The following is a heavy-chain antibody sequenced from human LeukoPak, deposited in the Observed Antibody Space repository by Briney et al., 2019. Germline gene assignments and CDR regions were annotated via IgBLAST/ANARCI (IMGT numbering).Heavy chain of an antibody. CDR2: IYPGDSDA. CDR3: ARGPITGTTGVDY. Sequence: GESLKISCKGSGYSFTSYWIGWVRQMPGKGLEWMGIIYPGDSDARYSPSFQGQVTISADKSISTAYLQWSSLKASDAAMYYCARGPITGTTGVDYWGQGTLVTVSS. J-gene: IGHJ4*02. D-gene: IGHD1-7*01. V-gene: IGHV5-51*01. CDR1: GYSFTSYW.